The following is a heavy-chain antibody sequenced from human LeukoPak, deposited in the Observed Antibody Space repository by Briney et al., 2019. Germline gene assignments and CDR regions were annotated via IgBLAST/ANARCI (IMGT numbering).Heavy chain of an antibody. CDR1: GYTFTSYD. V-gene: IGHV1-8*01. J-gene: IGHJ5*02. Sequence: ASVKVSCKASGYTFTSYDINWVRQATGQGLEWMGWMNPNSGNTGYAQKFQGRVTMTRNTSISTAYMELGSLRSEDTAVYYCASRRFGGNWFDPWGQGTLVTVSS. D-gene: IGHD3-16*01. CDR2: MNPNSGNT. CDR3: ASRRFGGNWFDP.